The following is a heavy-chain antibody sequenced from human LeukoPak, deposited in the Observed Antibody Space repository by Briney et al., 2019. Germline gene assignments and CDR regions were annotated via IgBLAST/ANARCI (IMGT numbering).Heavy chain of an antibody. D-gene: IGHD3-10*01. V-gene: IGHV1-69*05. CDR1: GGTFYNYT. CDR2: IIPLFDTA. Sequence: RASVKVSCKPSGGTFYNYTISWVRQAPGQGLEWMGGIIPLFDTANYAQKYQGTVTITTDESTTTAYMELSSLRYEDTAVYYCARGEYSMVRGAPDWGQGTLVTVSS. J-gene: IGHJ4*02. CDR3: ARGEYSMVRGAPD.